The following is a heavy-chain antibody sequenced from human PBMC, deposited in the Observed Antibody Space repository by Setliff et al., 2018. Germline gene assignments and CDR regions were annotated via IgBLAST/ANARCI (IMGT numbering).Heavy chain of an antibody. CDR1: GASFGGYY. V-gene: IGHV4-4*07. Sequence: PSETLSLTCAVSGASFGGYYWTWIRRPAGKGLEWIGRVFVDGSTNYNPSLKSRVTMSVDTSKNQFSLKLTSVTAADTAIYYCARDTSSDWAAWFDPWSQGILVTVSS. CDR3: ARDTSSDWAAWFDP. J-gene: IGHJ5*02. D-gene: IGHD3-22*01. CDR2: VFVDGST.